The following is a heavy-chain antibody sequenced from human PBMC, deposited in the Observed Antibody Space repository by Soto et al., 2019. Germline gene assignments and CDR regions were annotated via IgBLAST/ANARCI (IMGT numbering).Heavy chain of an antibody. D-gene: IGHD7-27*01. J-gene: IGHJ4*02. Sequence: EVQLLESGGGLVQPGGSLRLSCAASGFTFSSYAMSWVRQAPGKGLEWVSAISGSGGSTYYADSVKGRFTISRDNSKNTLYLKMNSLRAEDTAVYYCAKDWAYWGYQEVMADYWGQGTLVTVSS. V-gene: IGHV3-23*01. CDR3: AKDWAYWGYQEVMADY. CDR1: GFTFSSYA. CDR2: ISGSGGST.